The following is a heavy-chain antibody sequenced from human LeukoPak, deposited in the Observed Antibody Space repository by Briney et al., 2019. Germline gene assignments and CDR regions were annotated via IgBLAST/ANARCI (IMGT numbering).Heavy chain of an antibody. D-gene: IGHD3-3*01. CDR1: GFTFSDYY. CDR3: ARVSGILESIDWFDP. V-gene: IGHV3-11*01. CDR2: ISSSGSTI. J-gene: IGHJ5*02. Sequence: GGSLRLSCAASGFTFSDYYMSWIRQAPGKGLEWVSYISSSGSTIYYADSVKGRFTISRDNAKNSLYLQMNSLRAEDTAVYYCARVSGILESIDWFDPWGQGTLVTVSS.